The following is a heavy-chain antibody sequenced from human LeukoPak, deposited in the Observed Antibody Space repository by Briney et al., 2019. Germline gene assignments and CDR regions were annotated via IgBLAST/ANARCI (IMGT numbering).Heavy chain of an antibody. CDR3: ARTTEGGYTYDYFYYYYMDV. Sequence: SGTLSLTCTVSGGSLSSYYWSWIRQPPGKGLEWIGYIYYSGSTNYNPSLKSRVTISVDTSKNQFSLKLSSVTAADTAVYYCARTTEGGYTYDYFYYYYMDVWGKGTTVTISS. D-gene: IGHD5-18*01. V-gene: IGHV4-59*01. CDR2: IYYSGST. CDR1: GGSLSSYY. J-gene: IGHJ6*03.